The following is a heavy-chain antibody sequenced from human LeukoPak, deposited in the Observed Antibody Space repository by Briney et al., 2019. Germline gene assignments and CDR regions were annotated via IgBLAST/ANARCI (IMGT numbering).Heavy chain of an antibody. CDR3: ARLSNSPYYYYYGMDV. CDR1: GGSISSYY. J-gene: IGHJ6*02. CDR2: TYYSGST. V-gene: IGHV4-59*08. D-gene: IGHD2/OR15-2a*01. Sequence: SETLSLTCTVSGGSISSYYWSWIRQPPGKGLEWIGYTYYSGSTNYNPSLKSRVTISVDTSKNQFSLKLSSVTAADTAVYYCARLSNSPYYYYYGMDVWGQGTTVTVSS.